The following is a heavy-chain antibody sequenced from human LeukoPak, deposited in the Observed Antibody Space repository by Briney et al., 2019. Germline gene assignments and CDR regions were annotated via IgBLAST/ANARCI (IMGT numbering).Heavy chain of an antibody. Sequence: GGSLRLSCAASGFTFSSYSMNWVRQAPGKGLEWVSSISSSSSYIYYADSVKGRFTISRDNSKNTLYLQMNSLRAEDTAVYYCAKDSKIVGATFRSYHYMDVWGKGTAVTVSS. D-gene: IGHD1-26*01. J-gene: IGHJ6*03. CDR1: GFTFSSYS. CDR2: ISSSSSYI. CDR3: AKDSKIVGATFRSYHYMDV. V-gene: IGHV3-21*04.